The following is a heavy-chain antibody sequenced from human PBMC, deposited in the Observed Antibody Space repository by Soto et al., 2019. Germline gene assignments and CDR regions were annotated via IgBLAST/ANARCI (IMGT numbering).Heavy chain of an antibody. CDR3: ARGSFDSSAYSHHFDY. V-gene: IGHV4-30-4*01. J-gene: IGHJ4*02. Sequence: QVQLQESGPGLVKPSQTLSLTCTVSGGSISSGDYYWSWIRQPPGKGLEWIGYIYYSGSPDYNPSLKSRVTISVDTSKNQFSLKLSSVTAADTAVYYCARGSFDSSAYSHHFDYWGQGTLVTVSS. D-gene: IGHD3-22*01. CDR2: IYYSGSP. CDR1: GGSISSGDYY.